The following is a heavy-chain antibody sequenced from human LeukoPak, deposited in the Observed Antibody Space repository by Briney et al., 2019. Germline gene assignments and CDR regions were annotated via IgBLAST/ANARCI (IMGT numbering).Heavy chain of an antibody. CDR2: ISSSSSTI. Sequence: LSLTCAVSGYSISSGYYWGWIRQPPGKGLEWVSYISSSSSTIYYADSVKGRFTISRDNAKNSLYLQMNSLRAEDTAVYYCARIIPAHWGQGTMVTVSS. D-gene: IGHD2-15*01. CDR3: ARIIPAH. V-gene: IGHV3-11*04. CDR1: GYSISSGYY. J-gene: IGHJ3*01.